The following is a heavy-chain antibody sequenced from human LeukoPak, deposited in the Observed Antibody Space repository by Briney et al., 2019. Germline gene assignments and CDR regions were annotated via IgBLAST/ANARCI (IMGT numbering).Heavy chain of an antibody. V-gene: IGHV3-74*01. CDR1: GLTFRTTW. J-gene: IGHJ4*02. Sequence: GGSLRLSCATSGLTFRTTWMHWVRQAPGKGLMWVSRMNGEGTTIDYADSVKGRFTVSRDYAKNTLFLQMNNLRTEDTALYFCATARSFRFEYWGQGSLVTVSS. CDR3: ATARSFRFEY. CDR2: MNGEGTTI. D-gene: IGHD1-26*01.